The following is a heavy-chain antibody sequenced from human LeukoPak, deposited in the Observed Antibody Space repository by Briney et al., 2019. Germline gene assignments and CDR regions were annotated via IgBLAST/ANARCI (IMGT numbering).Heavy chain of an antibody. J-gene: IGHJ6*02. CDR1: GYTLTELS. V-gene: IGHV1-24*01. Sequence: ASVKVSCEVSGYTLTELSMHWVRQAPGKGLEWMGGFDPEDGETIYAQKFQGRVTMTEDTSTDTAYMELSSLRSEDTAVYYCAREHDFLSGYGMDVWGQGTTVTVSS. CDR3: AREHDFLSGYGMDV. CDR2: FDPEDGET. D-gene: IGHD3-3*01.